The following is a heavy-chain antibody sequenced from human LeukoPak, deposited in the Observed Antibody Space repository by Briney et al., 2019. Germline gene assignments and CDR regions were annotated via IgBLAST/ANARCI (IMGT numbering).Heavy chain of an antibody. V-gene: IGHV1-2*02. D-gene: IGHD3-16*01. J-gene: IGHJ6*02. CDR1: GYTFTGYY. CDR3: ARVQGGGYFYGLDV. Sequence: ASVKVPCKASGYTFTGYYMHWVRQAPGQGLEWMGWINPNSGGTDSAQKFQGRVTLTRDTSISTAYMELSRLRSDDTAVYYCARVQGGGYFYGLDVWGQGTTVTVSS. CDR2: INPNSGGT.